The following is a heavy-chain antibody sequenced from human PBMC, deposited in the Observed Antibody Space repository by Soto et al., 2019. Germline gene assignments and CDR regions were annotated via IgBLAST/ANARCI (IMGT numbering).Heavy chain of an antibody. CDR3: ARGRYYYGSGKAPDYYYGMDV. CDR2: INHSGST. V-gene: IGHV4-34*01. J-gene: IGHJ6*02. Sequence: SETLSLTCAVYGGSFSCYYWSWIRQPPGKGLEWIGEINHSGSTNYNLSLKSRVTISVDTSKNQFSLKLSSVTAADTAVYYCARGRYYYGSGKAPDYYYGMDVWGQGTTVTVSS. CDR1: GGSFSCYY. D-gene: IGHD3-10*01.